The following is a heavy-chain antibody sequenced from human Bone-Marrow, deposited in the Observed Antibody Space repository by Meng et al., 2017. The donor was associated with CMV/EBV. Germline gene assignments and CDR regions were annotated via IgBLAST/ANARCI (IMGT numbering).Heavy chain of an antibody. V-gene: IGHV3-30*04. CDR3: ARGGGYSYGYDYYYGMDV. D-gene: IGHD5-18*01. CDR2: ISYDGSNK. Sequence: GGSLRLSCAASGFTFSSYAMHWVRQAPGKGLEWVAVISYDGSNKYYADSVKGRFTISRDNSKNTLYLQMNSLRAEDTAVYYCARGGGYSYGYDYYYGMDVWGQGTTVTV. CDR1: GFTFSSYA. J-gene: IGHJ6*02.